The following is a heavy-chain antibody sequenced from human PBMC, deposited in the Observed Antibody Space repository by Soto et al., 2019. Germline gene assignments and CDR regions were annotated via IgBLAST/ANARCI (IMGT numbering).Heavy chain of an antibody. CDR1: GGSIPNYY. CDR3: AMLVFGSRHGLMDG. J-gene: IGHJ6*01. Sequence: QVQLQESGPGLVKPSETLSLTCTVSGGSIPNYYCSWFRQPPAKGLECSGYIRYDGYSVYNLSLKRRVPMSMDTAKTHFSLMLQPVTVTDAAVFYWAMLVFGSRHGLMDGLCPGTTVSVPS. D-gene: IGHD3-10*02. CDR2: IRYDGYS. V-gene: IGHV4-59*08.